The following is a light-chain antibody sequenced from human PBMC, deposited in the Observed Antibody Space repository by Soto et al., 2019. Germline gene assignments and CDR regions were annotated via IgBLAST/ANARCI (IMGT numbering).Light chain of an antibody. CDR3: GALADTLKGWV. CDR2: YDD. J-gene: IGLJ3*02. Sequence: QSVLTQPPSVSAGPGQRVTISCSGSTSNIGKNTVNWYQQLPGEAPKLFIYYDDLLASGVSDRFSGSKSGTSASLAISGLQSEDEADYYCGALADTLKGWVFGGGTKLTVL. V-gene: IGLV1-36*01. CDR1: TSNIGKNT.